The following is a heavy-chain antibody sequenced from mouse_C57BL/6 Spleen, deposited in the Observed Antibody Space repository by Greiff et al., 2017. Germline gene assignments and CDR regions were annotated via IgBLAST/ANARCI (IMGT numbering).Heavy chain of an antibody. Sequence: EVQRVESGGGLVKPGGSLKLSCAASGFTFSDYGMHWVRQAPEKGLEWVAYISSGSSTIYYADTVKGRFTISRDNAKNTLFLQMTSLRSEDTAMYYCARGDDYGWFAYWGQGTLVTVSA. J-gene: IGHJ3*01. CDR2: ISSGSSTI. V-gene: IGHV5-17*01. CDR1: GFTFSDYG. CDR3: ARGDDYGWFAY. D-gene: IGHD2-4*01.